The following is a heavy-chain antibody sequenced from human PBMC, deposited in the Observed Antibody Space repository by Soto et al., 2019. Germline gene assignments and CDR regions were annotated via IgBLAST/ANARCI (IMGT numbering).Heavy chain of an antibody. CDR1: GYTFTSYG. D-gene: IGHD6-19*01. Sequence: GASVKVSCKASGYTFTSYGISWVRQAPGQGLEWMGWISAYNGNTNYAQKLQGRVTMTTDTSTSTAYMELRSLRSDDTAVYYCAREKVAVAGSYTVYYMDVWGKGTTVTVSS. CDR2: ISAYNGNT. CDR3: AREKVAVAGSYTVYYMDV. V-gene: IGHV1-18*01. J-gene: IGHJ6*03.